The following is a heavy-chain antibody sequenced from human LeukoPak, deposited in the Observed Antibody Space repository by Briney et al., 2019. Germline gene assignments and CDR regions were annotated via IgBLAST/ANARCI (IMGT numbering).Heavy chain of an antibody. Sequence: SETLSLTCTVSGGSISSSNYHWGWIRQPSGKGLEWIGSIYYSGNTYYNPSLKSRVTISVDTSKNQFSLKLSSVTAADTAVYYCASQTYYYDSSGYGGLDYWGQGTLVTVSS. J-gene: IGHJ4*02. CDR1: GGSISSSNYH. CDR3: ASQTYYYDSSGYGGLDY. D-gene: IGHD3-22*01. CDR2: IYYSGNT. V-gene: IGHV4-39*01.